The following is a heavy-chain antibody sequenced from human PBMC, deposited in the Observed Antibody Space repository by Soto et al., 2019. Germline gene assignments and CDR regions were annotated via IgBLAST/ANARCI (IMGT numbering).Heavy chain of an antibody. J-gene: IGHJ4*02. V-gene: IGHV4-31*03. Sequence: QVQLQESGPGLVKPSQTLSLTCTVSGGSISSGGYYWSWIRQHPGKGLEWIGYIYYSGSTYYNPSLKGRVTISVDTSKNQFSLKLSSVTAADTAVYYCARFTYGSGSYYDYWGQGTLVTVSS. D-gene: IGHD3-10*01. CDR2: IYYSGST. CDR1: GGSISSGGYY. CDR3: ARFTYGSGSYYDY.